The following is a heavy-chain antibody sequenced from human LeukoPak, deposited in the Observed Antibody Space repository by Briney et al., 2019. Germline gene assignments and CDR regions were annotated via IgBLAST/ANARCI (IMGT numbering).Heavy chain of an antibody. D-gene: IGHD4-17*01. V-gene: IGHV3-23*01. CDR2: ISGSGGST. CDR3: AKDPNGDYIGTFDI. CDR1: KFNFNSYG. Sequence: GGSLRLSCTPSKFNFNSYGMTWVRQAPGKGLEWVSSISGSGGSTQYAASVRGRFTISRDNSKNTLYLQMNSLRAEDTAVYYCAKDPNGDYIGTFDIWGQGTMVTVSS. J-gene: IGHJ3*02.